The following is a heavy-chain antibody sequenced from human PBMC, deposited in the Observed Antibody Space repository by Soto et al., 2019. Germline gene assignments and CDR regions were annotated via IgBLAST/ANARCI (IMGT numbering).Heavy chain of an antibody. CDR3: ARKWYDAFDV. CDR1: GGAFSDYA. Sequence: ASVKVSCKASGGAFSDYAFSWVRQAPGQGLEWMGWINAGNNNTKYSEKLQGRVTITSDTSASTVYMELSSLRSEDTAIYYCARKWYDAFDVWGQGTMVTVSS. D-gene: IGHD2-8*01. CDR2: INAGNNNT. J-gene: IGHJ3*01. V-gene: IGHV1-3*01.